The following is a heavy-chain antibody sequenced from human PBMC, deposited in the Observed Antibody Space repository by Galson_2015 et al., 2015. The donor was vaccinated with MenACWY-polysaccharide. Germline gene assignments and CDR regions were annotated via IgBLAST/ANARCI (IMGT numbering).Heavy chain of an antibody. J-gene: IGHJ3*01. D-gene: IGHD6-13*01. CDR1: GYTFTSYY. CDR2: INPINGGT. Sequence: SVKVSCKASGYTFTSYYIHWVRQAPGRGLEWMGIINPINGGTNYAQEFQGRVTMTGDTSTSTVYMELRSLRSDDTAVYYCARGLAAARRAFDLWRQGTMVTVSS. CDR3: ARGLAAARRAFDL. V-gene: IGHV1-46*01.